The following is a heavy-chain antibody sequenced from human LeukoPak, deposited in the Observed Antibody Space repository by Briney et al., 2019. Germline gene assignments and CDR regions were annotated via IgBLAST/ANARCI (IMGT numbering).Heavy chain of an antibody. CDR1: GFTFSSYW. Sequence: GGSLRLSCAGSGFTFSSYWMDWVRQAPGKGLGGVSHINSDGSSAGFADSVKGRFTISRDKAKHSLYLQMNSLRAEDTALYYCAREYSSGSYQFDYWGQGTLVTVSS. D-gene: IGHD1-26*01. J-gene: IGHJ4*02. V-gene: IGHV3-74*01. CDR3: AREYSSGSYQFDY. CDR2: INSDGSSA.